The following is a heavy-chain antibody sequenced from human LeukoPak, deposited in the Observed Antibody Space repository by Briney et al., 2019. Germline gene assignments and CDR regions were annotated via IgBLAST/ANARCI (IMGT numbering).Heavy chain of an antibody. V-gene: IGHV3-21*01. CDR3: ARGGIAAAGTFDY. D-gene: IGHD6-13*01. Sequence: GSLRLSCAASGFTFSSYSMNWVRQAPGKGLEWVSSISSSSSYIYYADSVKGRFTISRDNAKNSLYLQMNSLRAEDTAVYYCARGGIAAAGTFDYWGQGTLVTVSS. CDR2: ISSSSSYI. J-gene: IGHJ4*02. CDR1: GFTFSSYS.